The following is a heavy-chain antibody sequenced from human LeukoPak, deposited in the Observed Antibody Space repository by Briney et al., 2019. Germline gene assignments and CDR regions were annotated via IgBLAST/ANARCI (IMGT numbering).Heavy chain of an antibody. D-gene: IGHD3-22*01. Sequence: GGSLRLSCAASGFTFSSYAMSWVRQAPGKGLEWVSAISGSGGSTYYADSVKGRFTISRDNSKNTLYLQMNSLRAEDTAVYYCAKGNWVYYDSGGYPFDYWGQGTLVTVSS. CDR1: GFTFSSYA. J-gene: IGHJ4*02. CDR3: AKGNWVYYDSGGYPFDY. CDR2: ISGSGGST. V-gene: IGHV3-23*01.